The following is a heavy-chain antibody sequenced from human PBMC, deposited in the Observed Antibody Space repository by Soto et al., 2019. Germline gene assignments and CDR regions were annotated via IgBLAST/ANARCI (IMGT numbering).Heavy chain of an antibody. CDR2: IIPIFGTA. CDR1: GGTFSSYA. J-gene: IGHJ3*02. Sequence: ASVKVSCKASGGTFSSYATSWVRQAPGQGLEWMGGIIPIFGTANYAQKFQGRVTITADESTSTAYMELSSLRSEDTAVYYCARDQDILTGPGAFDIWGQGTMVTVSS. V-gene: IGHV1-69*13. D-gene: IGHD3-9*01. CDR3: ARDQDILTGPGAFDI.